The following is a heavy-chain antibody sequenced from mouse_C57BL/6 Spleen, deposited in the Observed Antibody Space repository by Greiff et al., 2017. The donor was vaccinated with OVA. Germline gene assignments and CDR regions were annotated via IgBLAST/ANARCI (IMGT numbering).Heavy chain of an antibody. Sequence: QVQLQQPGAELVKPGASVKLSCKASGYTFTSYWMQWVKQRPGQGLEWIGEIDPSDSDTNYNQKFKGKATLTVDTSSSTAYMQLSSLTSEDSAVYYCARGGGSHYYAMDYWGQGTSVTVSS. CDR1: GYTFTSYW. CDR3: ARGGGSHYYAMDY. CDR2: IDPSDSDT. J-gene: IGHJ4*01. V-gene: IGHV1-50*01. D-gene: IGHD6-2*01.